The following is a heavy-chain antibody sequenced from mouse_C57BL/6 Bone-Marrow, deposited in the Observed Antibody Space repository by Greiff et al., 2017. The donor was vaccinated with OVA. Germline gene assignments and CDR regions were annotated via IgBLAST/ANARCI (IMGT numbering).Heavy chain of an antibody. J-gene: IGHJ2*01. CDR3: AIYYGYDYFDY. CDR1: GYTFTDHT. CDR2: IYPRDGST. D-gene: IGHD2-2*01. Sequence: VQLQHSDAELVKPGASVKISCKVSGYTFTDHTIHWMKQRPEQGLEWIGYIYPRDGSTKYNEKFKGKATLTADKSSSTAYIQLNSLTSEDSAVYFCAIYYGYDYFDYWGQGTTLTVSS. V-gene: IGHV1-78*01.